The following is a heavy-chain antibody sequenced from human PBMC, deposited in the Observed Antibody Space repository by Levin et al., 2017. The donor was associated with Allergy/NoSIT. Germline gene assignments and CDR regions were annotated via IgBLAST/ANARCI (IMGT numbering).Heavy chain of an antibody. CDR2: ISYDGTNT. Sequence: GESLKISCAASGFTFSNYAMHWVRQAPGKGLEWVAVISYDGTNTYYADSVRGRFTISRDNSKNMMYLQMNSLRAEDTAVYYCARAHGSHYIQAFDYWGQGTLVTVSS. V-gene: IGHV3-30-3*01. J-gene: IGHJ4*02. D-gene: IGHD2-15*01. CDR1: GFTFSNYA. CDR3: ARAHGSHYIQAFDY.